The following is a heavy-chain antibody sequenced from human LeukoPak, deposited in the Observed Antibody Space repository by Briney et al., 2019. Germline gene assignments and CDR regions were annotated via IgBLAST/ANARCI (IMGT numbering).Heavy chain of an antibody. V-gene: IGHV3-30*18. D-gene: IGHD3-9*01. CDR1: GFTFSSYG. CDR3: AKGPHEAYYDILTGYYTGIDY. J-gene: IGHJ4*02. Sequence: GGSLRLSCAASGFTFSSYGMHWVRQAPGKGLEWVAVISYDGSNKYYADSVKGRFTISRDNSKNTLYLQMNSLRAEDTPVYYCAKGPHEAYYDILTGYYTGIDYWGQGTLVTVSS. CDR2: ISYDGSNK.